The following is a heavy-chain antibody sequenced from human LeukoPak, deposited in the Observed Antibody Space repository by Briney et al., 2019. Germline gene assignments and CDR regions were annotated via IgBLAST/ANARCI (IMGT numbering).Heavy chain of an antibody. D-gene: IGHD3-22*01. CDR1: GFTFSDYY. CDR3: ARAPPITMIVAHFDY. CDR2: ISSSGSTI. V-gene: IGHV3-11*01. J-gene: IGHJ4*02. Sequence: PGGSLRLSCAASGFTFSDYYMSWIRQAPGKGLEWVSYISSSGSTIYYADSVKGRFTISRDNAKNSLYLQMNSLRAEDTAVYYCARAPPITMIVAHFDYWGQGTLVTVSS.